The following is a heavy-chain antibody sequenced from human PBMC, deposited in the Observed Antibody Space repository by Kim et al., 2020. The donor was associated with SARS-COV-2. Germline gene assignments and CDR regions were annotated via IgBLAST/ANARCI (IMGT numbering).Heavy chain of an antibody. CDR1: GFTFSRYA. D-gene: IGHD3-10*01. J-gene: IGHJ4*02. V-gene: IGHV3-23*01. CDR2: IIDNGRST. CDR3: AKDFYGSGSYYSHGHDY. Sequence: GGSLRLSCAASGFTFSRYAMSWVRQAPGKGLEWVSTIIDNGRSTYYVDSVKGRFTVSRDNSKSTLYLQMNSLRAEDTAVYFCAKDFYGSGSYYSHGHDYWGQGTLVTVSS.